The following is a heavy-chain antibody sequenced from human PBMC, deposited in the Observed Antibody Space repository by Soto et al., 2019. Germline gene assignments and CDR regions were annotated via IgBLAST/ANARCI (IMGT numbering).Heavy chain of an antibody. CDR2: ISGSGGST. CDR3: AKSRAYCGVDCYSPGGDAFDI. CDR1: GFTFSSYA. J-gene: IGHJ3*02. Sequence: EVQLLESGGGLVQPGGSLRLSCAASGFTFSSYAMSWVRQAPGKGLEWVSAISGSGGSTYYADSVKGRFTISSDNSNNALYLQMNSLRAEDTAVYYCAKSRAYCGVDCYSPGGDAFDIWGKGTMVTVSS. D-gene: IGHD2-21*02. V-gene: IGHV3-23*01.